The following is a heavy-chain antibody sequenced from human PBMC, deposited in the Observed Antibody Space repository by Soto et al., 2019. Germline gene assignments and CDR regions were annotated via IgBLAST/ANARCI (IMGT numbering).Heavy chain of an antibody. CDR3: AGYITGVRYYGMDI. V-gene: IGHV3-23*01. J-gene: IGHJ6*02. Sequence: GGSLRLSCAAPGFTFSSYAMKWVRQAPGKGLEWVSLIGESGTPTYYADSVKGRFTISRDNSGNTLFLEMYSLRAEDTAVYYCAGYITGVRYYGMDIWGQGTTVTVSS. CDR2: IGESGTPT. CDR1: GFTFSSYA. D-gene: IGHD5-18*01.